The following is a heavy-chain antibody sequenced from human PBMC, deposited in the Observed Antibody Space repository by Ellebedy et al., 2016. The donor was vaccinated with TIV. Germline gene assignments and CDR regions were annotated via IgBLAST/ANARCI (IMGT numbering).Heavy chain of an antibody. J-gene: IGHJ4*02. V-gene: IGHV1-46*01. CDR3: AREPPETLYFDY. CDR2: INPSSGDT. Sequence: ASVKVSCXASGYSFTAYYIHWVRQAPGQGLEWLGMINPSSGDTNDAQNFRDRVTMTRDTSTNTVYMDLSSLRSEDTAIYYCAREPPETLYFDYWGQGTLVTVSS. D-gene: IGHD1-14*01. CDR1: GYSFTAYY.